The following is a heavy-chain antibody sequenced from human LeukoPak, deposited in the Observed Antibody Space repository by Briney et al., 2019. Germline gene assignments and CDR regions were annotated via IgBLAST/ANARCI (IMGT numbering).Heavy chain of an antibody. Sequence: ASVKVSCKASGCTFTSYYMHWVRQPPGQGLEWMGIINPSGGSTSYAQKFQGRVTMTRDMSTSTVYMELSSLRSEDTAVYYCARALISSIAARVFGYWGQGTLVTVSS. CDR2: INPSGGST. CDR1: GCTFTSYY. J-gene: IGHJ4*02. V-gene: IGHV1-46*01. CDR3: ARALISSIAARVFGY. D-gene: IGHD6-6*01.